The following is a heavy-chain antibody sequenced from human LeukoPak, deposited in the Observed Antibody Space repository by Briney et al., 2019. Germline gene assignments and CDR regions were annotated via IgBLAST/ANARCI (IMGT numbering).Heavy chain of an antibody. CDR3: ARQKQPHGNFDY. Sequence: GGSLRLSCATSGFTFSNFAMNWVRQAPGKGLEWVSVISSNGGRTYYANSVKGRFTISRENAKNSLYLQMNSLRAEDTAMYYCARQKQPHGNFDYWGQGTLVTVSS. CDR1: GFTFSNFA. J-gene: IGHJ4*02. D-gene: IGHD1/OR15-1a*01. CDR2: ISSNGGRT. V-gene: IGHV3-23*01.